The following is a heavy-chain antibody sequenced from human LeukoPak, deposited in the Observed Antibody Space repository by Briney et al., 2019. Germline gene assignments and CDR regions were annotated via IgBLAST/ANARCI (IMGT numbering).Heavy chain of an antibody. CDR2: IYPGDSNT. CDR1: GFNFSNFW. CDR3: ARVPGPDYDFWSGYYPNNWFDP. V-gene: IGHV5-51*01. Sequence: GESLKISCEGSGFNFSNFWIFWVRQMPGKGLEWMGIIYPGDSNTRYSPSFQGQVTISADKSLSTAYLQWSSLKASDTAMYYCARVPGPDYDFWSGYYPNNWFDPWGQGTLVTVSS. J-gene: IGHJ5*02. D-gene: IGHD3-3*01.